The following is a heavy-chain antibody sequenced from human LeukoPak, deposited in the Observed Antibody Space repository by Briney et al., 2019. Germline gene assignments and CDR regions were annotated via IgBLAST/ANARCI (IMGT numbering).Heavy chain of an antibody. J-gene: IGHJ4*02. CDR2: MWYDEINK. Sequence: GGSLRLSCAASGFTFNNYAMHWVRQAPGKGLEWVAVMWYDEINKYYVDSVKGRFTISRDNSKNTLYLQMDSLRAEDTAVYYCAKKSALGFDYWGQGTPVTVSS. CDR3: AKKSALGFDY. V-gene: IGHV3-33*06. CDR1: GFTFNNYA. D-gene: IGHD6-13*01.